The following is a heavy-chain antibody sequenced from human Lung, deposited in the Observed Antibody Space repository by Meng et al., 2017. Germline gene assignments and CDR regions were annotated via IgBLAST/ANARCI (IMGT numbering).Heavy chain of an antibody. CDR1: CGVMSDYY. V-gene: IGHV4-34*01. Sequence: RRPECEAGALGSCDVLSLRCVFLCGVMSDYYVSCIRQPPGKGVAGKGVIKHRGRTNYNPALDNLATISVDTSQYNHSLKLSSVTATDSVVYYYSRVPTTMAHDFDYWGQGTLVTVSS. CDR3: SRVPTTMAHDFDY. CDR2: IKHRGRT. D-gene: IGHD4-11*01. J-gene: IGHJ4*02.